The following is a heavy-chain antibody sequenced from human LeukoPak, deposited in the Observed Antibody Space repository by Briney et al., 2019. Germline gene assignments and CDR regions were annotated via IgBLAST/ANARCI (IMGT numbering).Heavy chain of an antibody. J-gene: IGHJ5*02. CDR1: GYTFTSYG. V-gene: IGHV1-18*01. CDR2: ISAYNGNT. Sequence: ASVKVSCKASGYTFTSYGISWVRQAPGQGLEWMGWISAYNGNTNYAQKLQGRVTMTTDTSTSTAYMELRSLRSDDTAVYYCACTGDGSSWYSNWFDPWGQGTLVTVSS. D-gene: IGHD6-13*01. CDR3: ACTGDGSSWYSNWFDP.